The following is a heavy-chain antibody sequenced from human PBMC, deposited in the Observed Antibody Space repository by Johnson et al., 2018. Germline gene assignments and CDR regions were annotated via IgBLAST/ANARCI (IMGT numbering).Heavy chain of an antibody. J-gene: IGHJ3*02. CDR2: ISYYGSNK. CDR3: AQDIVGYAIPPTDDAFDI. D-gene: IGHD2-8*02. CDR1: GFTFSSYA. Sequence: QVQLVQSGGGVVEPGRSLRLSCAASGFTFSSYAMHWVRQAPGKGLEWVAVISYYGSNKYYADSVKGRFTIARDNSKNTLYLQMNSLRAEDTAVYCCAQDIVGYAIPPTDDAFDIWGQGTMVTVSS. V-gene: IGHV3-30-3*01.